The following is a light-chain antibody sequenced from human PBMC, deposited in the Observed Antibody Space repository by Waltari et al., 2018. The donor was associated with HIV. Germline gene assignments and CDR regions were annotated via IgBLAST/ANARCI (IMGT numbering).Light chain of an antibody. Sequence: DIAMTQSPDSLAVSLGERATINCKSSQRVLYSPHHHKYLAWYQQKSGQPPKLLIYWASTRQSGVPDRFSGSGSGTDFTLTISSLQAEDVAVYYCQQYYSTPQTFGQGTRVEIE. CDR1: QRVLYSPHHHKY. V-gene: IGKV4-1*01. CDR3: QQYYSTPQT. CDR2: WAS. J-gene: IGKJ1*01.